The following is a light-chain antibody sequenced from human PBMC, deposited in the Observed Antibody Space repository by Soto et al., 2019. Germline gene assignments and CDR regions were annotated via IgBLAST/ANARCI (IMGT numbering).Light chain of an antibody. Sequence: EIVLTQSPGTLSLSPGERATLSCRASQNVGSRYLAWYQQRPGQAPTVLIFDTSRRATGDPDRFSGRGSWTDFTLRISKVEPDDFAVYYCQQYGSSQFTFGPGTKVNIK. V-gene: IGKV3-20*01. CDR1: QNVGSRY. CDR3: QQYGSSQFT. J-gene: IGKJ3*01. CDR2: DTS.